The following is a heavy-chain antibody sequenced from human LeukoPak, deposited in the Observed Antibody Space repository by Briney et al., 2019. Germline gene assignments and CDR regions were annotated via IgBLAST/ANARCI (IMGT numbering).Heavy chain of an antibody. Sequence: GGSLSLLCTASGLPYGELPVLWVRQAPGGGLEWVGFFRSKAYVGTTEYAASVKGRCTISRDDSKGIAYLQMNSLKTEDTAVYYCTRFPLVGAAGIFDYGGQGTLVTVSS. CDR1: GLPYGELP. D-gene: IGHD1-26*01. J-gene: IGHJ4*02. CDR2: FRSKAYVGTT. CDR3: TRFPLVGAAGIFDY. V-gene: IGHV3-49*04.